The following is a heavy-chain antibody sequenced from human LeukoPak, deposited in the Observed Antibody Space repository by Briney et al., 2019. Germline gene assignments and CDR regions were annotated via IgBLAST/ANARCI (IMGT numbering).Heavy chain of an antibody. CDR2: IHNSGNT. CDR3: AREGTTGRNLNWFDS. D-gene: IGHD1-1*01. Sequence: SETLSLTCTVSGGSISSYYWSWIRQPPGKGLEWIGHIHNSGNTNYNPSPKSRVTLSVDTSKNQFSLKLSSVTAAGTAVYYCAREGTTGRNLNWFDSWGQGTLVTVSS. J-gene: IGHJ5*01. V-gene: IGHV4-59*01. CDR1: GGSISSYY.